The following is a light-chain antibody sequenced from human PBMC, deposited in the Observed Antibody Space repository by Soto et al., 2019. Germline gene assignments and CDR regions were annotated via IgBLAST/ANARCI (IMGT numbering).Light chain of an antibody. V-gene: IGLV2-14*01. Sequence: QSALTQPASVSGSPGQSITISCTGTSSDVGSYNYVSWYQQYPGKAPKLMIYDVSNRPSGVSYRFSCSKSGNTASLTISGLQADAEADYYCSAYTTSRTHVVFGGGTKLTVL. CDR2: DVS. CDR3: SAYTTSRTHVV. J-gene: IGLJ2*01. CDR1: SSDVGSYNY.